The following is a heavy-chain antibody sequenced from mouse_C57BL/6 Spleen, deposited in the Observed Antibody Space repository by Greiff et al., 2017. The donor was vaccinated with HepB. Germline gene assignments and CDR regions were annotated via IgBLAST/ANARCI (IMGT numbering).Heavy chain of an antibody. V-gene: IGHV5-4*01. CDR1: GFTFSSYA. Sequence: EVMLVESGGGLVKPGGSLKLSCAASGFTFSSYAVSWVRQTPEKRLEWVATISDGGSYTYYPDNVKGRFTISRDNAKNNLYLQMSHLKSEDTAMYYCARDRDYYGSSPWYFDVWGTGTTVTVSS. D-gene: IGHD1-1*01. CDR3: ARDRDYYGSSPWYFDV. CDR2: ISDGGSYT. J-gene: IGHJ1*03.